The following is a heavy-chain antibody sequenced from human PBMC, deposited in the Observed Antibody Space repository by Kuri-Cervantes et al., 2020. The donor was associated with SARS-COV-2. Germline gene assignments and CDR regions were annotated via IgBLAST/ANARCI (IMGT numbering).Heavy chain of an antibody. CDR2: ITSRSSTT. J-gene: IGHJ6*02. V-gene: IGHV3-48*04. CDR1: GFDFGNYG. CDR3: ARGIHEGLDV. Sequence: GGSLRLSCVVSGFDFGNYGMNWVRQAPGKGLEWISYITSRSSTTYYADSVKGRFTTSRDGAKNSLYLQMHSLRADDTAVYYCARGIHEGLDVWGPGTTVTVSS. D-gene: IGHD5-18*01.